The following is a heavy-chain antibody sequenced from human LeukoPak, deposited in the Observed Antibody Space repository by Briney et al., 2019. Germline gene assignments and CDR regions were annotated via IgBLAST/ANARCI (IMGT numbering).Heavy chain of an antibody. CDR3: AREYNEFDY. Sequence: GGSLGLSCAASGFAFSSYEMNWVRQAPGKGLEWVSYISGSGSTIYYADSVKGRFSISRDNAKNSLYLQMSSLRAEDAAVYYCAREYNEFDYWGQGTLVTVSS. D-gene: IGHD1-14*01. CDR1: GFAFSSYE. J-gene: IGHJ4*02. V-gene: IGHV3-48*03. CDR2: ISGSGSTI.